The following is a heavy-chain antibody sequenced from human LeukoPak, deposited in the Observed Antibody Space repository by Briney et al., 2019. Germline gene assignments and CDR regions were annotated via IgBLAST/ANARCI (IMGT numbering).Heavy chain of an antibody. CDR3: AKENPNSSSWYVPSYYYYYGMDV. J-gene: IGHJ6*02. CDR1: GFTFSSYA. D-gene: IGHD6-13*01. Sequence: GGSLRLSCAASGFTFSSYAMSWVRQAPGKGLEWVSAISGSGGSTYYADSVKGRFTISRDNSKNTLYLQMNSLRAEDTAVYYCAKENPNSSSWYVPSYYYYYGMDVWGQGTTVTVSS. V-gene: IGHV3-23*01. CDR2: ISGSGGST.